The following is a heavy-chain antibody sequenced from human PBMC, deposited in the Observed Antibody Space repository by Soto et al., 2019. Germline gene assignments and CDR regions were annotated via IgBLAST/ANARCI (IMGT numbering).Heavy chain of an antibody. Sequence: SDTLSLTCTVSGGSISSGDYYWSWIRQPPGKGLEWIGYIYYSGSTNYNPSLKSQVTISVDTSKNQFSLKLSSVTAADTAVYYCAGDLMGFGELVPGGAFDIWGQGTMVTVSS. CDR2: IYYSGST. D-gene: IGHD3-10*01. CDR3: AGDLMGFGELVPGGAFDI. J-gene: IGHJ3*02. V-gene: IGHV4-61*08. CDR1: GGSISSGDYY.